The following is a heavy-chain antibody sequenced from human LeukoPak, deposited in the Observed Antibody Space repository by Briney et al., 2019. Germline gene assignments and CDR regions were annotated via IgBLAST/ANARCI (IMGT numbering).Heavy chain of an antibody. CDR1: GFTFDEYA. CDR3: ARTYSGWLQSSFAY. Sequence: SGGSLRLSCAASGFTFDEYAMHWVRQAPGKGLEWVSGISYSSGSIGYVDSVKGRFTISRDNAKNSLYLQMNSLRVEDTAVYYCARTYSGWLQSSFAYWGQGTLVTVSS. D-gene: IGHD6-19*01. V-gene: IGHV3-9*01. CDR2: ISYSSGSI. J-gene: IGHJ4*02.